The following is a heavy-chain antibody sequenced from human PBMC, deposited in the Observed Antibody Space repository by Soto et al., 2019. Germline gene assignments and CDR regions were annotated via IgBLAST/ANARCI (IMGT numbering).Heavy chain of an antibody. CDR1: GGTFSSYA. CDR3: ARVTSMVRGVIDNWFDP. CDR2: IITMYGPA. D-gene: IGHD3-10*01. Sequence: QVPLVQSGAEVKKPGSSVTVSCKASGGTFSSYAIHWVRQAPGQGLEWMGGIITMYGPAKYAQRFQGRVTITADESTTTVYMELTSLTSQDTAVYYGARVTSMVRGVIDNWFDPWGHGTLVTVSS. J-gene: IGHJ5*02. V-gene: IGHV1-69*01.